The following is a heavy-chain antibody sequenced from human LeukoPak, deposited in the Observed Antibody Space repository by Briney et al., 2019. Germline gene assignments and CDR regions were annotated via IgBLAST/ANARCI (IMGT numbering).Heavy chain of an antibody. Sequence: ASVKVSCKSSGYTFTSYGFSWVRQAPGQGLEWMGIINPSAGSTSYAQKFQGRVTMTRDTSTSTAYMELSSLRSEDTAVYYCARGYSYGYFFYWGQGTLVTVSS. CDR2: INPSAGST. CDR1: GYTFTSYG. CDR3: ARGYSYGYFFY. D-gene: IGHD5-18*01. J-gene: IGHJ4*02. V-gene: IGHV1-46*01.